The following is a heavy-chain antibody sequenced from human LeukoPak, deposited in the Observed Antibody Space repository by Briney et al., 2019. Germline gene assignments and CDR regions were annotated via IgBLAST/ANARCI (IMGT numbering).Heavy chain of an antibody. V-gene: IGHV1-69*05. CDR3: ARAEGEWLVLGEYFQH. Sequence: SVKVSSKASGGTFSSYAISWVRQAPGQGLEWMGRIIPIFGTANYAQKFQGRVTITTDESTSTAYMELSSLRSEDTAVYYCARAEGEWLVLGEYFQHWGQGTLVTVSS. CDR2: IIPIFGTA. D-gene: IGHD6-19*01. J-gene: IGHJ1*01. CDR1: GGTFSSYA.